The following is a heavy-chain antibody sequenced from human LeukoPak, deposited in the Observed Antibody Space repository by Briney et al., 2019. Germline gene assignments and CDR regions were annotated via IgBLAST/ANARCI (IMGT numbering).Heavy chain of an antibody. CDR1: GGSISSYY. V-gene: IGHV4-59*01. Sequence: PSETLSLTCTVSGGSISSYYWSWIRQPPGKGLEWIGYIYYSGSTNYNPSLKSRVTISVDTSKNQFYLNLTSVSAADTAVYFCVRKIAAGSLTPWGQGTLVTVSS. J-gene: IGHJ5*02. CDR3: VRKIAAGSLTP. D-gene: IGHD6-13*01. CDR2: IYYSGST.